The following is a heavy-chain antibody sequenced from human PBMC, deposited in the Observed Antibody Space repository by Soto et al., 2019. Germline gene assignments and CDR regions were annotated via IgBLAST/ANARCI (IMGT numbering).Heavy chain of an antibody. CDR3: ARDPSEGRVGNWFES. CDR1: GFTFSRYG. J-gene: IGHJ5*01. CDR2: ISSSTSYV. D-gene: IGHD2-2*01. V-gene: IGHV3-21*06. Sequence: EVQLVESGGGLVKPGGSLRLSCAASGFTFSRYGMNWLRQAPGKGLEWVASISSSTSYVYYADSVKGRFSTSGDNAKNILYLEMYALRPEDTAVYYCARDPSEGRVGNWFESWGQGTRVTVSS.